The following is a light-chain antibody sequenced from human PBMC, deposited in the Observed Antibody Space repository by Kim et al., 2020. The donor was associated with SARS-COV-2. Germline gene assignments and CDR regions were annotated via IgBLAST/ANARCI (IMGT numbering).Light chain of an antibody. CDR1: QSIGRW. Sequence: DVQMTQSPSTLSASVGDRVTITCRASQSIGRWLAWYQQKSGKAPNLLIYDASSLESGVPSRFSGSGSGTEFTLTISSLQPDDFATYYCQQYNSFSRRFGQGTKVEIK. CDR2: DAS. J-gene: IGKJ1*01. CDR3: QQYNSFSRR. V-gene: IGKV1-5*01.